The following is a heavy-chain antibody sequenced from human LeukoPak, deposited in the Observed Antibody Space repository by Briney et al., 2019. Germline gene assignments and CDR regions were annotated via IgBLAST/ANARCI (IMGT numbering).Heavy chain of an antibody. CDR2: IFAGSGDT. J-gene: IGHJ6*02. Sequence: KPSETLSLTCSASGGSISSYYWSWIRPPAGKGLEWIGLIFAGSGDTTYNSSLKSRVSMSVDTSNNQCSLNLRSVTAADTAVYCCIRDLGAVAGAYGLDAWGQGTPVTVSS. D-gene: IGHD3-16*01. CDR3: IRDLGAVAGAYGLDA. V-gene: IGHV4-4*07. CDR1: GGSISSYY.